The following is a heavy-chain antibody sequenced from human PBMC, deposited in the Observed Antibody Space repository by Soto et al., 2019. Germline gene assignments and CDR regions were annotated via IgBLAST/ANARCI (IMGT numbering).Heavy chain of an antibody. CDR1: GYTFTSYA. V-gene: IGHV1-3*01. CDR3: ARASGSSYWFDP. J-gene: IGHJ5*02. Sequence: ASVKVSCKASGYTFTSYAMHWVRQAPGQRLEGMGWINAGNGNTKYSQKFQGRVTMTTDTSTSTVYMERRSLRSDDTAVYYCARASGSSYWFDPWGQGTLVTVSS. CDR2: INAGNGNT. D-gene: IGHD1-26*01.